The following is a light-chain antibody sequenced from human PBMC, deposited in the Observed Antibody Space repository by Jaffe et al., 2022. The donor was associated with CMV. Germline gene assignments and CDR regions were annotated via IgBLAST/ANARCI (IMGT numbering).Light chain of an antibody. CDR3: AAWDDRLNGRL. CDR2: SAD. Sequence: QSVLTQPPSASGTPGQRVTISCSGITSNIGSNTVNWYQQLPGTAPKLLIYSADQRPSGVPDRFSGSMSGTSASLAISGLQSEDEADYYCAAWDDRLNGRLFGGGTKLTVL. V-gene: IGLV1-44*01. CDR1: TSNIGSNT. J-gene: IGLJ3*02.